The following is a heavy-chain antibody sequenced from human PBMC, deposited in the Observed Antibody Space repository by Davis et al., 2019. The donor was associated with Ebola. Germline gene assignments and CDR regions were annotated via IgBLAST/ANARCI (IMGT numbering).Heavy chain of an antibody. CDR2: INHSGST. CDR1: GGSFSGYY. J-gene: IGHJ4*02. CDR3: ARGNFWSGY. D-gene: IGHD3-3*01. Sequence: MPSETLSLTCAVYGGSFSGYYWSWIRQPPGKGLEWIEEINHSGSTNYNPSLKSRVTISVDTSKNQFSLKLSSVTAADTAVYYCARGNFWSGYWGQGTLVTVSS. V-gene: IGHV4-34*01.